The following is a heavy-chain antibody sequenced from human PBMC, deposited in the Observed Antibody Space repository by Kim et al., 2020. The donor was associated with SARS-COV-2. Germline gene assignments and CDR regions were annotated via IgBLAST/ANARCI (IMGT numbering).Heavy chain of an antibody. CDR3: ARHAGEQWLPNFDY. J-gene: IGHJ4*02. CDR2: IYYSGST. V-gene: IGHV4-39*01. CDR1: GGSISSSSYY. Sequence: SETLSLTCTVSGGSISSSSYYWGWIRQPPGKGLEWIGSIYYSGSTYYNPSLKSRVTISVDTSKNQFSLKLSSVTAADTAVYYCARHAGEQWLPNFDYWGQGTLVTVSS. D-gene: IGHD6-19*01.